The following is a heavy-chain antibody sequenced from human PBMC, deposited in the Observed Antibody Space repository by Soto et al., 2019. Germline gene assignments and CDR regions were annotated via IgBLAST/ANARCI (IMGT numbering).Heavy chain of an antibody. J-gene: IGHJ6*02. CDR3: TTGSVEGV. D-gene: IGHD2-15*01. V-gene: IGHV3-15*07. CDR2: IKTKGEGGAT. Sequence: EVQLLESGGGLVKPGGSLRLSCAASDFTITNAWMSWVRQAPGKGLEWVGRIKTKGEGGATAYATTMTGSITSSRDEARNTLFLKINSMKSEVTAVYYWTTGSVEGVWGQGATVPVSS. CDR1: DFTITNAW.